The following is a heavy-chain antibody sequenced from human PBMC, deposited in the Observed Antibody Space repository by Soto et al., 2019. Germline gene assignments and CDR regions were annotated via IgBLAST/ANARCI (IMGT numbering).Heavy chain of an antibody. J-gene: IGHJ4*02. CDR3: AKAAAGSGTYYKRHLDF. D-gene: IGHD3-10*01. V-gene: IGHV3-23*01. Sequence: GSLRLSCAASGFTFNNYVMNWVRQPPGKGLEWVSVISVSAGSTDYAESVKGRFTISRDNSKNTLYLQMNSLRAEDTAVYYCAKAAAGSGTYYKRHLDFWGQGILVTVSS. CDR1: GFTFNNYV. CDR2: ISVSAGST.